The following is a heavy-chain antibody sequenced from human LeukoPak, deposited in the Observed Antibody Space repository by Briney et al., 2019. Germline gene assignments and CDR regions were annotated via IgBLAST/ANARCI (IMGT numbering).Heavy chain of an antibody. V-gene: IGHV3-30*18. J-gene: IGHJ4*02. D-gene: IGHD1-26*01. CDR3: AKDSGGGNYIAEKDY. CDR2: ISYNGNDK. CDR1: GFTFSDHG. Sequence: GGSLRLSCAASGFTFSDHGVHFVRQAPGRVLERVAVISYNGNDKYYGDSVKGRFTISRDNSKNTMYLQMNSLRVEDTAVYYCAKDSGGGNYIAEKDYWGQGTLVTVSS.